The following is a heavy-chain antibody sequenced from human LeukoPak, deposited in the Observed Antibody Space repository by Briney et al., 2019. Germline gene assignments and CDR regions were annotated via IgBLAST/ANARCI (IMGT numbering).Heavy chain of an antibody. CDR1: GFIFEDYA. CDR3: AKEGCGGDCHYYYYGMDV. J-gene: IGHJ6*02. CDR2: ISGSGGST. Sequence: GGSLRLSCEVSGFIFEDYAMHWVRQAPGKGLEWVSGISGSGGSTYYADSVKGRFTISRDNSKNTLYLQMNSLRAEDTAVYYCAKEGCGGDCHYYYYGMDVWGQGTTVTVSS. V-gene: IGHV3-23*01. D-gene: IGHD2-21*02.